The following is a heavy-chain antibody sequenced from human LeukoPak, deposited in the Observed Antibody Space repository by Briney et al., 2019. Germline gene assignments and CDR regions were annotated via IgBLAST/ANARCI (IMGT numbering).Heavy chain of an antibody. CDR2: ISAYNANT. Sequence: ASVKVSCTASGYTFTSYGISWVRQAPGQGLEWMGWISAYNANTNYAQKLQGRVTMTTDTSTSTAYVELRSLRSDDTAVYYCARDHSSRTTFGYSYGLNWFDPWGQGTLVTVSS. D-gene: IGHD5-18*01. CDR3: ARDHSSRTTFGYSYGLNWFDP. J-gene: IGHJ5*02. V-gene: IGHV1-18*01. CDR1: GYTFTSYG.